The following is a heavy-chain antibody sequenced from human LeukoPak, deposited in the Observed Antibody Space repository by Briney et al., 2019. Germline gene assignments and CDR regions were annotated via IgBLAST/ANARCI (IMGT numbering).Heavy chain of an antibody. D-gene: IGHD3-9*01. CDR3: AKDLYLTGYRFDY. Sequence: PGTSLRPSHAAYAFTFSSYGMHWVRQAPRKGLGWVAVISYDGSNKYYADSVRGRFTGSRDNSKNRLNLQISRLRAEETAVYYCAKDLYLTGYRFDYWGQGTLVTVSS. CDR1: AFTFSSYG. CDR2: ISYDGSNK. J-gene: IGHJ4*02. V-gene: IGHV3-30*18.